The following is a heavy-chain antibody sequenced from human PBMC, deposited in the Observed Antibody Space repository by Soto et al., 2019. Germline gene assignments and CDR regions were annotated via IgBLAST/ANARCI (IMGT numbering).Heavy chain of an antibody. Sequence: PGGSLRLCGAASGFSFTSYAMSWVRQAPGKGLEWVSTVSAGGTTTYFADSVKGRFAISGDNSKNTVYLQMNSLRAEDTAVYYCANQHFDYWFPGPLVTVS. CDR2: VSAGGTTT. J-gene: IGHJ4*02. V-gene: IGHV3-23*01. CDR3: ANQHFDY. CDR1: GFSFTSYA.